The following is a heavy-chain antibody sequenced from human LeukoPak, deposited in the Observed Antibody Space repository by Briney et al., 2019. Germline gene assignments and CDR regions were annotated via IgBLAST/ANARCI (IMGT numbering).Heavy chain of an antibody. D-gene: IGHD3-22*01. J-gene: IGHJ4*02. CDR2: IYHSGST. Sequence: SETLSLTCTVSGGSISSGGYYWSWIRQPPGKGLEWIGYIYHSGSTYYNPSLKSRVTISVDRSKNQFSLKLSSVTAADTAVYYCARGIRSGYYYFDYWGPGTLVTVSS. CDR1: GGSISSGGYY. V-gene: IGHV4-30-2*01. CDR3: ARGIRSGYYYFDY.